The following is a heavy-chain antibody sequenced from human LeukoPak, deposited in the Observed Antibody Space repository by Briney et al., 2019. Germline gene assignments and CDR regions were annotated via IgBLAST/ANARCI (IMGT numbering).Heavy chain of an antibody. CDR3: ARYRIYGGFDY. CDR2: ISSSGSTI. D-gene: IGHD1-26*01. CDR1: VFTFSSYE. V-gene: IGHV3-48*03. J-gene: IGHJ4*02. Sequence: GGSLRLSCAASVFTFSSYEMHWVRQAPGKGLEWVSYISSSGSTIYYADSVKGRFTISRDNAKNSLYLQMNSLRAEDTAVYYCARYRIYGGFDYWGQGTLVTVSS.